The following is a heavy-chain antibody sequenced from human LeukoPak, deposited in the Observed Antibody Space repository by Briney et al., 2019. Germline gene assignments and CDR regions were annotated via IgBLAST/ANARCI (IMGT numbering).Heavy chain of an antibody. V-gene: IGHV1-8*01. D-gene: IGHD5-12*01. Sequence: ASVKVSCKASGYTFTSYDINWVRQATGQRLEWMGWMNPNSGNTGYAQKFQGRVTMTRNTSISTAYMELSSLRSEDTAVYYCARVATIRRGYNWFDPWGQGTLVTVSS. CDR3: ARVATIRRGYNWFDP. CDR2: MNPNSGNT. CDR1: GYTFTSYD. J-gene: IGHJ5*02.